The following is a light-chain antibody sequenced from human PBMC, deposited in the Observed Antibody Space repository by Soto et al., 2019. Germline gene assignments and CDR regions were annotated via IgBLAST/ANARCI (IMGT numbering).Light chain of an antibody. Sequence: EIVLTQSPATLSVSPGERATLSCRTSQSVGSNFAWYQQKPGQAPRLLIYGAFIRAPGFPVTFRGTGSGSEFTLTISSLQSEDGALYYCQQYDKWPYTFGQGTNLEIK. J-gene: IGKJ2*01. CDR1: QSVGSN. CDR3: QQYDKWPYT. V-gene: IGKV3-15*01. CDR2: GAF.